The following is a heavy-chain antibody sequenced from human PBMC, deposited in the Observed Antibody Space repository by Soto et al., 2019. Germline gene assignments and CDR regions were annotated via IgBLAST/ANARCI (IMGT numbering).Heavy chain of an antibody. Sequence: EVQLVESGGGLVKPGGSLRLSCAASGFTFSSYSMTWVRQAPGKGLEWVSSISSSGTYIYYSDSLKGRFTISRDNAKNALYLQMNSLRAEDTAVYYCASDLVATTPQGDAFDMWGQGTMVTVSS. V-gene: IGHV3-21*01. D-gene: IGHD5-12*01. CDR2: ISSSGTYI. CDR3: ASDLVATTPQGDAFDM. J-gene: IGHJ3*02. CDR1: GFTFSSYS.